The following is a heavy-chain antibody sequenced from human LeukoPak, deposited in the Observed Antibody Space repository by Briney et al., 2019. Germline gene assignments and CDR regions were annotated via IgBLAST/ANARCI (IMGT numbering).Heavy chain of an antibody. D-gene: IGHD6-19*01. Sequence: SQTLSLTCTVSGGSIRSGSYYWSWIRQPAGKGLEWIGRIYTSGSTNYNPSLKSRVTISVDTSKNQFSLKLSSVTAADTAVYYCARVNLAVAGTWDAFDIWGQGTMVTVSS. V-gene: IGHV4-61*02. J-gene: IGHJ3*02. CDR2: IYTSGST. CDR3: ARVNLAVAGTWDAFDI. CDR1: GGSIRSGSYY.